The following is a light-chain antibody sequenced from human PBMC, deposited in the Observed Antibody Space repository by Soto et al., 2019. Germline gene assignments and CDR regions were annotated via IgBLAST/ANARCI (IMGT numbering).Light chain of an antibody. CDR1: QSISMW. CDR2: KAS. Sequence: DIQMTQSPSTLSASVGDRVTITCRASQSISMWLAWYQQKPGKAPNLLIYKASSLEGGVPSRFSGSASATEFTLTISSLQPADFATYFCLQYNHYPLTFGGGTRVEIK. J-gene: IGKJ4*01. CDR3: LQYNHYPLT. V-gene: IGKV1-5*03.